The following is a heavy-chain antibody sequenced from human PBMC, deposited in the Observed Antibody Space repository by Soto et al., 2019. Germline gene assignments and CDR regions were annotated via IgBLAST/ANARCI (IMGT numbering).Heavy chain of an antibody. Sequence: GSLRLSCAASGFTFSNAWMSWVRQAPGKVLEWVGRIKSKTDGGTTDYAAPVKGRFTISRDDSKNTLYLQMNSLKTEDTAVYYCTTGRYCSSTSCPYYYYYGMDVWGQGTTVTVSS. CDR2: IKSKTDGGTT. D-gene: IGHD2-2*01. J-gene: IGHJ6*02. CDR1: GFTFSNAW. CDR3: TTGRYCSSTSCPYYYYYGMDV. V-gene: IGHV3-15*01.